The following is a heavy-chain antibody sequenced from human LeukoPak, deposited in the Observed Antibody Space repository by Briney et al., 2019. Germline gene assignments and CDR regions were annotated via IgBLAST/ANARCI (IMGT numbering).Heavy chain of an antibody. CDR1: GFTFDDYA. CDR2: ISWNSGST. J-gene: IGHJ4*02. V-gene: IGHV3-9*03. CDR3: ARDITLDYYDSSGYFDY. Sequence: PGGSLRLSCAASGFTFDDYAMHWVRQAPGKGLEWVSGISWNSGSTGYADSVKGRFTISRDNAKNSLYLQMNSLRAEDMALYYCARDITLDYYDSSGYFDYWGQGTLVTVSS. D-gene: IGHD3-22*01.